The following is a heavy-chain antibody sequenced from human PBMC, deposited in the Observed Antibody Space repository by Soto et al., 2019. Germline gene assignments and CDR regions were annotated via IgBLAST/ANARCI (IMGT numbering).Heavy chain of an antibody. J-gene: IGHJ6*02. Sequence: PSETLSLTCTVSGGSISSSSYSWGWIRQPPGKGLEWIGSIYYSGSTYCDPSLKSRVTISVDTSKNQFSLKLSSVTAADTAVYYCARHPPGGYYGPGSSYYYGMDVWGQGTTVIVSS. CDR1: GGSISSSSYS. V-gene: IGHV4-39*01. CDR3: ARHPPGGYYGPGSSYYYGMDV. CDR2: IYYSGST. D-gene: IGHD3-10*01.